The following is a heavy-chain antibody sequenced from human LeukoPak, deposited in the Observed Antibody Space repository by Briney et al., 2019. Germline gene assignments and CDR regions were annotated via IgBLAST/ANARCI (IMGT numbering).Heavy chain of an antibody. J-gene: IGHJ4*02. Sequence: SETLSLTCTVSSGSISNYYWSWIRQPAGKGLEWIGRIYTSGSTTYNPSLKSRLTISIDTSKNQFSLKLSSVTAADTAVYYCARTDLVGFDYWGQGTLVTVSS. CDR1: SGSISNYY. CDR2: IYTSGST. CDR3: ARTDLVGFDY. V-gene: IGHV4-4*07.